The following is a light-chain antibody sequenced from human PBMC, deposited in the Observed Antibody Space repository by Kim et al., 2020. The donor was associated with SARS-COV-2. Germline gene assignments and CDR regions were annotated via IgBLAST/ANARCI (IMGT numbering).Light chain of an antibody. V-gene: IGLV3-1*01. Sequence: VSPGQTSSITCSGDKLGEKYACWYQQKPGQSPVLVIYQDSKRPSGIPERFSGSSSGNTATLTISGTQAMDEADYYCQAWDSSTVVFGGGTQLTVL. J-gene: IGLJ2*01. CDR2: QDS. CDR1: KLGEKY. CDR3: QAWDSSTVV.